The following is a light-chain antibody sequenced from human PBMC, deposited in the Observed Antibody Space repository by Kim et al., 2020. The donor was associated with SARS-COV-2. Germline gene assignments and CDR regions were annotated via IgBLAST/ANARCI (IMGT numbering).Light chain of an antibody. J-gene: IGLJ3*02. CDR3: CTYAGSSTFV. CDR1: SSDVGKYNL. V-gene: IGLV2-23*02. CDR2: EVN. Sequence: GQSITISCTGSSSDVGKYNLVSWYQQHPGKAPKLLIYEVNKWPSGVSNRFSGSKSGNTASLTISGLQAEDEADYYCCTYAGSSTFVFGGGTQLTVL.